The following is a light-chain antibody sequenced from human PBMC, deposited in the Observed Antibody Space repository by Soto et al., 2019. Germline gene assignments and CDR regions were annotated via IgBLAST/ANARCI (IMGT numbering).Light chain of an antibody. CDR3: QQYYSSPLA. CDR2: WAS. CDR1: QSVLYSSNNKNY. J-gene: IGKJ1*01. V-gene: IGKV4-1*01. Sequence: DIVMTQSPDSLAVPLGERATINCKSSQSVLYSSNNKNYLAWYQQKPGQPPKLLIHWASTRESGVPDRFSGSGSGTDFTLTINSLQAEDVAVYYCQQYYSSPLAFGQGTKVEIK.